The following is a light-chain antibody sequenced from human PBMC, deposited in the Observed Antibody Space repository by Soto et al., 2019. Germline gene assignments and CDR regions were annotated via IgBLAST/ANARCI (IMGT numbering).Light chain of an antibody. CDR3: QQSYMTPYT. V-gene: IGKV1-39*01. CDR1: QSISNY. Sequence: DIQMTQSPSSLSASVGDRVTITCRASQSISNYLNWLQQKPGKAPNLLIYAASSLQSGVPSRFSGSGSGTDFTLTINSLXXXXXXTHYCQQSYMTPYTFGQGTKLEIK. CDR2: AAS. J-gene: IGKJ2*01.